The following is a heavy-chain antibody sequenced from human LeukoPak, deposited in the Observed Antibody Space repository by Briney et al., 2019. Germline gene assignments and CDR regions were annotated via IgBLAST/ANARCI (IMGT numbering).Heavy chain of an antibody. V-gene: IGHV5-51*01. CDR3: ARRAVYGRTFDI. Sequence: GESLKISCKGSGYSFTNYWIGWVRQMSGKGLEWMGIIYPGDSDTRYSPSSKGQVTISADKSISTAYLQWSSLEASDTAMFYCARRAVYGRTFDIWGQGTMVTVSS. CDR1: GYSFTNYW. D-gene: IGHD5/OR15-5a*01. CDR2: IYPGDSDT. J-gene: IGHJ3*02.